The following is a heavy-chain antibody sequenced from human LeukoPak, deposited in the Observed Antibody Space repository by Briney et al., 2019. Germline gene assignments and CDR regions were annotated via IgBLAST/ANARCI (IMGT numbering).Heavy chain of an antibody. CDR2: IYHSGST. V-gene: IGHV4-38-2*01. J-gene: IGHJ3*02. CDR1: GYSISSGYY. CDR3: ASVYNWNDVVAFDI. Sequence: KSSETQSLTCAVSGYSISSGYYWGWIRQPPGKGLEWIGSIYHSGSTYYNPSLKSRVTISVDTSKNQFSLKLSSVTAADTAVYYCASVYNWNDVVAFDIWGQGTMVTVSS. D-gene: IGHD1-1*01.